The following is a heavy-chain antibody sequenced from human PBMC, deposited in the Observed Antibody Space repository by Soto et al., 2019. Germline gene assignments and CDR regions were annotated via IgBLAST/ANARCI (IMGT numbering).Heavy chain of an antibody. V-gene: IGHV4-30-4*01. Sequence: SETLSLTCTVSGGSISSGDYYWSWIRQPPGKGLEWIGYIYYSGSTYYNPSLKSRVTISVDTSKNQFSLKLSSVTAADTAVYYCARDPIEYSSSPDYYYYGMDVWGQGTTVTVSS. J-gene: IGHJ6*02. CDR3: ARDPIEYSSSPDYYYYGMDV. CDR2: IYYSGST. CDR1: GGSISSGDYY. D-gene: IGHD6-6*01.